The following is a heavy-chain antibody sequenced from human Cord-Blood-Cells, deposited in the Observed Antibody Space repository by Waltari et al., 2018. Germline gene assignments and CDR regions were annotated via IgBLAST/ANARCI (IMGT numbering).Heavy chain of an antibody. CDR2: IYYSGST. Sequence: QLQLQESGPGLVKPSETLSLTCTVSGGSISSSSSYWGWIRQPPGTGPEWIGSIYYSGSTYYNPSLKSRVTISVDTSKNQFSLKLSSVTAADTAVYYCARGTIISYYYYDSSGSSFDYWGQGTLVTVSS. J-gene: IGHJ4*02. V-gene: IGHV4-39*01. D-gene: IGHD3-22*01. CDR3: ARGTIISYYYYDSSGSSFDY. CDR1: GGSISSSSSY.